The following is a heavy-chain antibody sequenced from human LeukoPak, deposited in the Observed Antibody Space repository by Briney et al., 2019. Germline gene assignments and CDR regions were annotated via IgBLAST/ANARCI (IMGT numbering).Heavy chain of an antibody. J-gene: IGHJ4*02. CDR1: GFTVSSNY. Sequence: GGSLRLSCAASGFTVSSNYMSWVRQAPGKGLEWVSVIYSGGSTYYADSVKGRFTISRDNSKNTLYLQMNSLRAEDTAVYYCARSVGLFQSDYWGQGTLVTVSS. CDR3: ARSVGLFQSDY. D-gene: IGHD3-10*01. CDR2: IYSGGST. V-gene: IGHV3-53*01.